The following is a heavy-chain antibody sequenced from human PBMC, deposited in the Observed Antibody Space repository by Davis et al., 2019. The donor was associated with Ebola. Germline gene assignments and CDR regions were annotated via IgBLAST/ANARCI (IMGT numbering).Heavy chain of an antibody. V-gene: IGHV4-59*12. CDR1: GGSISSYY. Sequence: SETLSLTCTVSGGSISSYYWSWIRQPPGKGLEWIGYIYYSGSTYYNPSLKSRVTISVDTSKNQFSLKLSSVTAADTAVYYCAREHDYGGRNYGMDVWGKGTTVTVSS. J-gene: IGHJ6*04. D-gene: IGHD4-23*01. CDR3: AREHDYGGRNYGMDV. CDR2: IYYSGST.